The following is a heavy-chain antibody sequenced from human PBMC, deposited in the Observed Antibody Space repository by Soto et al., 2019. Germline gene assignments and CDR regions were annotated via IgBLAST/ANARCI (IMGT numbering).Heavy chain of an antibody. CDR2: ISFDGSNK. D-gene: IGHD3-3*01. CDR3: ARWSYLDY. J-gene: IGHJ4*02. Sequence: GGSLRLSCAASGFTFSSYAMHWVRQAPGKGLEWVAVISFDGSNKYYAESVKGRFTISRDNSQSTLYLQMNSLRADDTAMYYCARWSYLDYWGQGTRVTVSS. V-gene: IGHV3-30-3*01. CDR1: GFTFSSYA.